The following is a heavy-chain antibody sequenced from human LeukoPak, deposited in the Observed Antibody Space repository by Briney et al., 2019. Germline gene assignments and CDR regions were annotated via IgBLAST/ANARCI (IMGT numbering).Heavy chain of an antibody. D-gene: IGHD4-11*01. CDR1: GGTFSSYA. V-gene: IGHV1-69*13. Sequence: GASVKVSCKASGGTFSSYAISWVRQAPGQGLEWMGGIIPIFGTANYAQKFQGRVTITADESTSTAYMELSSLRSEDTAVYYCARGGDSNYVRAKFDPWGQGTLVTVSS. CDR3: ARGGDSNYVRAKFDP. J-gene: IGHJ5*02. CDR2: IIPIFGTA.